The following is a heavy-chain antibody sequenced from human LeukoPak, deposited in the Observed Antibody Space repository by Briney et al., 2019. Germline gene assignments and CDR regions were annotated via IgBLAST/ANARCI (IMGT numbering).Heavy chain of an antibody. J-gene: IGHJ4*02. CDR2: IIPIFGTA. CDR3: ARDLLVDGSGWYY. CDR1: GGTFSSYA. V-gene: IGHV1-69*01. Sequence: SVKVSCKASGGTFSSYAISWVRQAPGQGREWMGGIIPIFGTAKYAQKFQGRVTITADESTSTAYMELSRLRSEDTAVYYCARDLLVDGSGWYYWGQGTLVSVSS. D-gene: IGHD6-19*01.